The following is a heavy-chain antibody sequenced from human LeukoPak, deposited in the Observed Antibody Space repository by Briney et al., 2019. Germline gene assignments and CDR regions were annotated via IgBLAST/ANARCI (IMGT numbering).Heavy chain of an antibody. D-gene: IGHD1-26*01. CDR1: GFTFSSYA. CDR2: IAITGNT. CDR3: ARGLTGGLDS. Sequence: GGSLRLSCAASGFTFSSYAMSWVRQAPGKGLEQVSSIAITGNTYYSGSVKGRFTISRENAKNSLYLQMNSLRAGDTAVYYCARGLTGGLDSWGQGTLVTVSS. J-gene: IGHJ5*01. V-gene: IGHV3-13*04.